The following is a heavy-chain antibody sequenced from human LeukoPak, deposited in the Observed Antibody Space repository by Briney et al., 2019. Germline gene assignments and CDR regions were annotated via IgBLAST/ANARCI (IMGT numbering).Heavy chain of an antibody. V-gene: IGHV3-7*01. D-gene: IGHD4-11*01. CDR1: RFTFRTYW. CDR2: IKQDVGEE. Sequence: GGSLRLSCAASRFTFRTYWMSWVRQAPGERLEWVANIKQDVGEEYYVDSVKGRFTISRHNSKNSLSLQRNSLRAEDTAVYYCARGPTLHDGFDIGGQGTMVTVSS. CDR3: ARGPTLHDGFDI. J-gene: IGHJ3*02.